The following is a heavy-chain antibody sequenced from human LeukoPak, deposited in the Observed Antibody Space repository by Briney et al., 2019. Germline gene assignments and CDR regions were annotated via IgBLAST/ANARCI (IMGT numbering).Heavy chain of an antibody. CDR2: IWYDGSNK. Sequence: GGSLRPSCAASGFTFSSYGMHWVRQAPGKGLEWVAVIWYDGSNKYYADSVKGRFTISRDNSKNTLYLQMNSLRAEDTAVYYCARDERYSSSYDYWGQGTLVTVSS. D-gene: IGHD6-13*01. CDR3: ARDERYSSSYDY. J-gene: IGHJ4*02. CDR1: GFTFSSYG. V-gene: IGHV3-33*01.